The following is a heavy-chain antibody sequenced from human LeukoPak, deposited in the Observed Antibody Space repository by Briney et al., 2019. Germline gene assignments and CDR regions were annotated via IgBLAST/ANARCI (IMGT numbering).Heavy chain of an antibody. CDR1: GFTFSSYS. D-gene: IGHD3-22*01. CDR2: ISSSSSYI. Sequence: KPGGSLRLSCAASGFTFSSYSMNWVRQAPGKGLEWVSSISSSSSYIYYADSVKGRFTISRDNAKNSLYLQMNSLRAEDTAVYYCARDPLVYDSNGYPPLVDYWGQGTLVTVSS. V-gene: IGHV3-21*01. J-gene: IGHJ4*02. CDR3: ARDPLVYDSNGYPPLVDY.